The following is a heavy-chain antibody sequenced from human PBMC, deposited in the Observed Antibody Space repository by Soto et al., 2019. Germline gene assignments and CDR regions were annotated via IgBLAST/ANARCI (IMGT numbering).Heavy chain of an antibody. CDR3: ARGWFGPDV. CDR2: ISSTGETT. J-gene: IGHJ6*04. V-gene: IGHV3-48*04. D-gene: IGHD3-10*01. Sequence: EVQLVESGGGLVPPGGSLRLSCAASGFTFSTYSMNWVRQAPGKGLEWVSFISSTGETTYYADSVKGRFTSSRDNAKNTLYLQMNSLRVEDTAVYYCARGWFGPDVWGKGTTVTVSS. CDR1: GFTFSTYS.